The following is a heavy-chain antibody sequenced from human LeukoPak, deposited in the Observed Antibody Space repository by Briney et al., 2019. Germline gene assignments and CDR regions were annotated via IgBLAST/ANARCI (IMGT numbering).Heavy chain of an antibody. CDR2: IKQDGSEK. J-gene: IGHJ6*02. Sequence: GGSLRLSCAASGFTFSSYWMSWVRQAPGKGLEWVANIKQDGSEKYYVDSVKGRFTISRDNAKNSLYLQMNSLRAEDTVVYYCARAGRGIFGVVIISAMDLWGQGTTVTVSS. V-gene: IGHV3-7*01. D-gene: IGHD3-3*01. CDR1: GFTFSSYW. CDR3: ARAGRGIFGVVIISAMDL.